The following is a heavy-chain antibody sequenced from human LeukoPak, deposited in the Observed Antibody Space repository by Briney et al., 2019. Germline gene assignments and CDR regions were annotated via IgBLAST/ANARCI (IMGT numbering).Heavy chain of an antibody. J-gene: IGHJ3*02. CDR3: ARGVVGVVAAIRGAFDI. CDR2: IYHSGST. Sequence: SETLSLTCAVSGYSISSGYYWGWIRQPPGKGLEWIGSIYHSGSTYYNPSLKSRVTISVDTSKNQFSLKLSSVTAADTAVYYRARGVVGVVAAIRGAFDIWGQGTMVTVSS. D-gene: IGHD2-15*01. CDR1: GYSISSGYY. V-gene: IGHV4-38-2*01.